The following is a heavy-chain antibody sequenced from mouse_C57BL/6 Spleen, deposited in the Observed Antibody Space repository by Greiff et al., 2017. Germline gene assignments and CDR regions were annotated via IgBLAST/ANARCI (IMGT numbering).Heavy chain of an antibody. CDR2: IDPSDSYP. V-gene: IGHV1-69*01. CDR3: ARWGWDDSMDY. CDR1: GYTFTSYW. J-gene: IGHJ4*01. D-gene: IGHD4-1*01. Sequence: QVQLQQPGAELVMPGASVKLSCKASGYTFTSYWMHWVKQRHGQGLEWIGEIDPSDSYPNYNQKFKGKSTLTVDKSSSTAYMQLSSLTSEDSAVYYCARWGWDDSMDYWGQGTSVTVSS.